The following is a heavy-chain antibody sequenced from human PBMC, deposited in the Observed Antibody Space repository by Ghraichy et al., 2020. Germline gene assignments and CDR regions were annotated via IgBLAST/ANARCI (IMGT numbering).Heavy chain of an antibody. CDR2: ISYDGSNK. CDR1: GFTFSSYA. Sequence: GGSLRLSCAASGFTFSSYAMHWVRQAPGKGLEWVAVISYDGSNKYYADSVKGRFTISRDNSKNTLYLQMNSLRAEDTAVYYCAREGGGYNWFDPWGQGTLVTVSS. CDR3: AREGGGYNWFDP. V-gene: IGHV3-30-3*01. J-gene: IGHJ5*02. D-gene: IGHD5-24*01.